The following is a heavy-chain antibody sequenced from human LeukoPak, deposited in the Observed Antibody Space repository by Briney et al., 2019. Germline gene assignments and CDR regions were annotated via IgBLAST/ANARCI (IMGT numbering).Heavy chain of an antibody. CDR2: INHSGSA. CDR1: GGSFSGYY. CDR3: ARGVTMVRGAYDY. V-gene: IGHV4-34*01. D-gene: IGHD3-10*01. Sequence: PSETLSLTCAVSGGSFSGYYWTWIRQPPGKGLEWIGEINHSGSANYNPSLKSRVTISVDTSKNQFSLKLSSVTAADTAVYYCARGVTMVRGAYDYWGQGTLVTVSS. J-gene: IGHJ4*02.